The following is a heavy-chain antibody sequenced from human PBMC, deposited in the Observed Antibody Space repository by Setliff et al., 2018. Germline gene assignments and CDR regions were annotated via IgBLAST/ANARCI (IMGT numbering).Heavy chain of an antibody. CDR1: GGTFSSYA. J-gene: IGHJ5*02. Sequence: ASVKVSCKASGGTFSSYAISWVRQAPGQGLEWMGWISAYNGNTNYAQKLQGWVTMTRDTSISTAYMELSRLRSDDTAVYYCARGRFGGPRTGNWFDPWGQGTLVTVSS. D-gene: IGHD3-10*01. CDR2: ISAYNGNT. CDR3: ARGRFGGPRTGNWFDP. V-gene: IGHV1-18*01.